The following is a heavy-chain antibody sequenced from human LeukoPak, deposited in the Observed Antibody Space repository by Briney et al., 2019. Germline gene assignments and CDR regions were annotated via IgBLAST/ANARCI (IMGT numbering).Heavy chain of an antibody. CDR2: TYYRSKWYN. CDR3: AREGIAVAAYYFDY. CDR1: GASVSSNSAA. D-gene: IGHD6-19*01. J-gene: IGHJ4*02. V-gene: IGHV6-1*01. Sequence: SQTLSLTCAISGASVSSNSAAWNWSRQSPSRGLEWLGRTYYRSKWYNDYAVSVKSRITINPDTSKNQFSLQLNSVTPEDTAVYYCAREGIAVAAYYFDYWGQGTLVTVSS.